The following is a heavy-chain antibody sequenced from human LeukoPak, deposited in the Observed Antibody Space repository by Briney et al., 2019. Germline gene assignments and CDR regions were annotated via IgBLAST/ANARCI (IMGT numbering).Heavy chain of an antibody. CDR3: ATEGIAIDY. J-gene: IGHJ4*02. D-gene: IGHD6-13*01. CDR2: IWYDGSNK. Sequence: QPGRSLRLSCAASGFTFSSYGMHWVRQAPGKGLEWVAVIWYDGSNKYYADSVKGRFTISRDNSKNTLYLQMNSLRAEDTAVYYCATEGIAIDYWGQGTLVTVSS. V-gene: IGHV3-33*01. CDR1: GFTFSSYG.